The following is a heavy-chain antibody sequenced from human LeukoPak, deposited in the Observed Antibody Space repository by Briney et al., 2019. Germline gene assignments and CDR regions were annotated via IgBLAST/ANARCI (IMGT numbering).Heavy chain of an antibody. CDR2: INPSGGST. Sequence: ASVKVSCKASGYTFTSYYMHWVRQAPGQGLEWMGIINPSGGSTSYAQKFQGRVTMTRDTSTSTVYMELSSLRSEDTAVYYCARTDFYYDSSGYYYGLWGDDAFDIWGQGTMVTASS. J-gene: IGHJ3*02. CDR1: GYTFTSYY. CDR3: ARTDFYYDSSGYYYGLWGDDAFDI. D-gene: IGHD3-22*01. V-gene: IGHV1-46*01.